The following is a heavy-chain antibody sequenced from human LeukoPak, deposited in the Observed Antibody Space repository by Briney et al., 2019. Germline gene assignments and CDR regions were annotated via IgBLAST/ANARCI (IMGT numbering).Heavy chain of an antibody. V-gene: IGHV4-59*01. Sequence: PSEALSLTCTVSGGSISSYYWSWIRQPPGKGLEWIGYIYYSGSTNYNPSLKSRVTISVDTSKNQFSLKLSSATAADTAVYYCARVYWDYGGNSGSDAFDIWGQGTMVTVSS. CDR3: ARVYWDYGGNSGSDAFDI. J-gene: IGHJ3*02. D-gene: IGHD4-17*01. CDR2: IYYSGST. CDR1: GGSISSYY.